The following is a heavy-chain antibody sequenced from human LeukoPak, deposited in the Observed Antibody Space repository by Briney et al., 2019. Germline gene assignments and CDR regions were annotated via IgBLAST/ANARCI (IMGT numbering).Heavy chain of an antibody. D-gene: IGHD6-13*01. Sequence: PGGSLRLSCAASGFTFSSYSMNWVRQAPGKGLEWVSSISSSSSYIYYADSVKGRFTISRDNAKNSLYLQMNSPRAEDTAVYYCARDHTCSSSWTTNFDYWGQGTLVTVSS. CDR1: GFTFSSYS. CDR2: ISSSSSYI. V-gene: IGHV3-21*01. J-gene: IGHJ4*02. CDR3: ARDHTCSSSWTTNFDY.